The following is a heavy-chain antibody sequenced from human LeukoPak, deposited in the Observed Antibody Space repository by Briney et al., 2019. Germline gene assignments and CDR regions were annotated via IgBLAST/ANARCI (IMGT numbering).Heavy chain of an antibody. CDR3: ARDSSGWYPDY. V-gene: IGHV3-48*01. J-gene: IGHJ4*02. D-gene: IGHD6-19*01. Sequence: GGSLRLSCAASGFTFSNYAMNWVRQAPGKGLEWVSYISSSSSTIYYADSVKGRFTISRDNAKNSLYLQMNSLRAEDTAVYYCARDSSGWYPDYWGQGTLVTVSS. CDR2: ISSSSSTI. CDR1: GFTFSNYA.